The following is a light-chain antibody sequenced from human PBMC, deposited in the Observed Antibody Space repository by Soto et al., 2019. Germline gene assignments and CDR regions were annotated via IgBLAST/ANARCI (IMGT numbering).Light chain of an antibody. Sequence: DIQMTQSPSSLSASVGDRVTITCRTSQSISSYLNWYHQKQGKAPKLLIYAASSLQSGVPSRFSGSGSGTDFTLPISSLQPQDFATYYRQQSYSTPVGFGQGTKVEIK. CDR3: QQSYSTPVG. J-gene: IGKJ1*01. CDR1: QSISSY. CDR2: AAS. V-gene: IGKV1-39*01.